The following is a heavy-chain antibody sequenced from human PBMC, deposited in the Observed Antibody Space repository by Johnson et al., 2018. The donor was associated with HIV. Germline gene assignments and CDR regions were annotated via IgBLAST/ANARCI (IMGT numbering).Heavy chain of an antibody. J-gene: IGHJ3*02. Sequence: QVQLVESGGGVVQPGRSLRLSCAASGFTFSSYAMHWVRQAPGKGLEWVACISYDGSNKYYADSVKGRFTISRDNSKNTLHLQMNSLRAEDTAVYYCARDSGSYHDAAFDIWGQGTMVTVSS. V-gene: IGHV3-30*04. D-gene: IGHD1-26*01. CDR1: GFTFSSYA. CDR2: ISYDGSNK. CDR3: ARDSGSYHDAAFDI.